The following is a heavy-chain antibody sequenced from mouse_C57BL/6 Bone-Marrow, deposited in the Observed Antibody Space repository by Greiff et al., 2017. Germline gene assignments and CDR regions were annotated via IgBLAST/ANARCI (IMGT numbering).Heavy chain of an antibody. CDR1: GYTFTDYE. CDR2: LDPETGGT. D-gene: IGHD1-3*01. J-gene: IGHJ2*01. CDR3: TGDEGSSGFSSWYFDY. V-gene: IGHV1-15*01. Sequence: QVQLQQSGAELVRPGASVTLSCKASGYTFTDYEMHWVKQTPVHGLEWIGALDPETGGTAYNPKFKGKAILTADKSSSTAYLELRSLTSDDSAVYDCTGDEGSSGFSSWYFDYWGQGTTLTVSS.